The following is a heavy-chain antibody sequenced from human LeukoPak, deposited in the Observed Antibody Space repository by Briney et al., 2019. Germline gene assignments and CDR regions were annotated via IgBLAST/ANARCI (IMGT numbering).Heavy chain of an antibody. D-gene: IGHD6-19*01. CDR3: ARTYSIGWSLGVFDI. V-gene: IGHV4-31*03. CDR1: GDSISSGGYY. J-gene: IGHJ3*02. Sequence: SQTLSLTCTVSGDSISSGGYYWSWIRQHPGKGLEWIGCIYYTGTTYYNTSLQSRVTISVDTSKNQISLKLSSVTAADTAMYYCARTYSIGWSLGVFDIWGQGTMVTVSS. CDR2: IYYTGTT.